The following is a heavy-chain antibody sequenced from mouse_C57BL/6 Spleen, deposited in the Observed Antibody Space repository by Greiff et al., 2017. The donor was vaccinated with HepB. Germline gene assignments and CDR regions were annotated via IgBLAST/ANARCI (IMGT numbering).Heavy chain of an antibody. CDR2: IYPGDGDT. Sequence: VKLVESGAELVKPGASVKISCKASGYAFSSYWMNWVKQRPGKGLEWIGQIYPGDGDTNYNGKFKGKATLTADNSSSTAYMQLSSLTSEDSAVYFCARAIGYGSRYYAMDYWGQGTSVTVSS. J-gene: IGHJ4*01. V-gene: IGHV1-80*01. D-gene: IGHD1-1*01. CDR3: ARAIGYGSRYYAMDY. CDR1: GYAFSSYW.